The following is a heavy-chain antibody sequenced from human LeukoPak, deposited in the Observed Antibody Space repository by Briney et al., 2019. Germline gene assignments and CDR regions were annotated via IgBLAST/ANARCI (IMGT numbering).Heavy chain of an antibody. J-gene: IGHJ3*02. CDR1: GYTFTSYY. CDR2: INPSGGST. Sequence: ASVKVSCKASGYTFTSYYMHWVRQAPGQGLEWMGIINPSGGSTSYAQKFQGRVTMTRVTSTRTDYMELSSLRSEDTAVYYCAREVGEMAQHVFDIGAKGTMVTVSS. V-gene: IGHV1-46*01. CDR3: AREVGEMAQHVFDI. D-gene: IGHD5-24*01.